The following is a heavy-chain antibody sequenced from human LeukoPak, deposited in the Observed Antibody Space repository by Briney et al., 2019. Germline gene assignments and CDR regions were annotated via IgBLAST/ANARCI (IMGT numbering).Heavy chain of an antibody. CDR2: IYYSAST. J-gene: IGHJ4*01. D-gene: IGHD2-15*01. Sequence: PSETLSLTCTVSGGSISSSSYYWGWIRQPRGKGGERMGSIYYSASTYYNPSLKSRVPISLDTSKNQFSLKLSSVTAADTAVYYCARRDIVVVVAYDYWGHGTLFTVSS. CDR3: ARRDIVVVVAYDY. V-gene: IGHV4-39*01. CDR1: GGSISSSSYY.